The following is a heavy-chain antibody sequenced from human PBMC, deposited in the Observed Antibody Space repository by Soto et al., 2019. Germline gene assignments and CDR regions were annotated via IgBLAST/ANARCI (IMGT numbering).Heavy chain of an antibody. CDR2: ISGSGGST. CDR3: AKDEEYYDILTGYSGDAFDI. CDR1: GFTFSSYA. D-gene: IGHD3-9*01. J-gene: IGHJ3*02. V-gene: IGHV3-23*01. Sequence: GGSLRLSCAASGFTFSSYAMSWVRQAPGKGLEWVSAISGSGGSTYYADSVKGRFTISRVNSKNTLYLQMNSLRAEDTAVYYCAKDEEYYDILTGYSGDAFDIWGQGTMVTVSS.